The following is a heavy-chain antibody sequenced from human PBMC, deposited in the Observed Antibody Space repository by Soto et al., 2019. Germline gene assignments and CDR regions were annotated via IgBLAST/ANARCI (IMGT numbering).Heavy chain of an antibody. CDR2: ISAYNGNT. Sequence: ASVKVSCKASGYTFTSYGISWVRQAPGQGLEWMGWISAYNGNTNYAQKLQGRVTMATDTSTSTAYMELRSLRSDDTAVYYCAREDSSGWYVWFDPWGQGTLVTVSS. CDR3: AREDSSGWYVWFDP. V-gene: IGHV1-18*01. CDR1: GYTFTSYG. J-gene: IGHJ5*02. D-gene: IGHD6-19*01.